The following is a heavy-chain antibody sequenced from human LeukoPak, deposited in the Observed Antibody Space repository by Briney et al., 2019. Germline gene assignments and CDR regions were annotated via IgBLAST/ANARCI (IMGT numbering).Heavy chain of an antibody. CDR1: GFTFSSYW. D-gene: IGHD3-10*02. V-gene: IGHV3-74*01. J-gene: IGHJ6*04. Sequence: GGSLRLSCAASGFTFSSYWMHWGRQAPGKGLVWVSHINSDVSSAGYADSVKGRFTISRDNAKNSLYLQMNSLRAEDTAVYYCAELGITMIGGVWGKGTTVTISS. CDR3: AELGITMIGGV. CDR2: INSDVSSA.